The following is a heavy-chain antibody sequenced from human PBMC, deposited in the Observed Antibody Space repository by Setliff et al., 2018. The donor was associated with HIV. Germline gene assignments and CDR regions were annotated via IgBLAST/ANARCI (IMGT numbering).Heavy chain of an antibody. CDR2: ISYTGST. CDR3: ARGRQDSYYDSTSYYWGDAFDI. Sequence: KTSETLSLTCTVSGGSISNYYWSWLRQPPGKGLEWLGYISYTGSTNYNPSIKRRVTISVDTSQNRFSLRLTSVTAADTGVYFCARGRQDSYYDSTSYYWGDAFDIWGQGTRVTVSS. J-gene: IGHJ3*02. V-gene: IGHV4-59*01. CDR1: GGSISNYY. D-gene: IGHD3-22*01.